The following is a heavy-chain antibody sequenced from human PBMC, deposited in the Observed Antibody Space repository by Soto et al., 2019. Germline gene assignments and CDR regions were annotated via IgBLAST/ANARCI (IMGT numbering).Heavy chain of an antibody. J-gene: IGHJ4*02. D-gene: IGHD3-10*01. CDR1: GYTFSTYW. CDR2: IYPGDSDT. Sequence: GESLKISCKGSGYTFSTYWIAWVRQMPGKGPEWMGIIYPGDSDTKYSPAFQGQVTISADKSINTAYLQWTSLEASDTAMYYCARKFAPEFFDSWGQGTLVTVST. CDR3: ARKFAPEFFDS. V-gene: IGHV5-51*01.